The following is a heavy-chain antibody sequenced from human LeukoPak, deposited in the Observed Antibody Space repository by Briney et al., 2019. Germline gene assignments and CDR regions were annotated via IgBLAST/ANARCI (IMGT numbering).Heavy chain of an antibody. Sequence: GGSLRLSCAASGFTFSDFWMSWVRQAPGKRLEWVANIKQDGSEKFYVDSVKGRFTISRDNAKNSLYLQMNSLRAEDTAVYYCARSRGAPDYWGQGTLVTVSS. CDR1: GFTFSDFW. CDR2: IKQDGSEK. J-gene: IGHJ4*02. CDR3: ARSRGAPDY. D-gene: IGHD3-10*01. V-gene: IGHV3-7*01.